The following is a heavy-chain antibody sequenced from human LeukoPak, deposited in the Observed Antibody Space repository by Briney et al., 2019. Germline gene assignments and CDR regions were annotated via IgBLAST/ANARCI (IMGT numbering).Heavy chain of an antibody. CDR3: ARGVISGSGCFDY. J-gene: IGHJ4*02. D-gene: IGHD3-10*01. V-gene: IGHV4-30-2*01. Sequence: SETLSLTCAVSGGSISSGDYSWSWIQQPPGKGLEWIGYIFHSGTTYYNPSLKSRVTISVDRSKKQFSLNLSSVTAADTAVYYCARGVISGSGCFDYWGQGTLVTVSS. CDR1: GGSISSGDYS. CDR2: IFHSGTT.